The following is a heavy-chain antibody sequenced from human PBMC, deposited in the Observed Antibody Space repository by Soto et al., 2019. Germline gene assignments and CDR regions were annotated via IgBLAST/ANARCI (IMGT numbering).Heavy chain of an antibody. Sequence: SETLSLTCAVSGYSISSSNWWGWIRQPPGKGLEWIGYIYYSGSTYYNPSLKSRVTMSVDTSKNQFSLKLSSVTAVDTAVYYCARTVRQQLATDAFDIWGQGTRVTVSS. D-gene: IGHD6-13*01. V-gene: IGHV4-28*01. CDR1: GYSISSSNW. CDR2: IYYSGST. CDR3: ARTVRQQLATDAFDI. J-gene: IGHJ3*02.